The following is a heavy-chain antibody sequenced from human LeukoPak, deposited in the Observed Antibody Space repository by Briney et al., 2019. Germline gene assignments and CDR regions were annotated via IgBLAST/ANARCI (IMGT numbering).Heavy chain of an antibody. CDR2: IYYSGST. J-gene: IGHJ5*02. V-gene: IGHV4-59*01. CDR1: GGSISSYY. Sequence: SETLSLTCTVSGGSISSYYWSWIRQPPGKGLEWIGYIYYSGSTNYNPSLKSRVTISVDTSKNQFSLKLSSVTAADTAVYYCARYLGWLDPWGQGTLVTVSS. CDR3: ARYLGWLDP.